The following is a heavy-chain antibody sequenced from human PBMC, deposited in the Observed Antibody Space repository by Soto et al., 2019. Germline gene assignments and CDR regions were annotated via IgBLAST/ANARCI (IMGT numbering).Heavy chain of an antibody. D-gene: IGHD5-18*01. Sequence: VQLVESGGGVVQPGKSLRLSCAASGFTFSTYGMHWVRQAPGKGLAWVAVIWYDGSNKYHGDSLKGRFTISRDNSKNTLYLQINNLRAEDTAVYYCGRDGALGDTAVVDSWGQGTLVTVSS. J-gene: IGHJ4*02. CDR1: GFTFSTYG. V-gene: IGHV3-33*01. CDR2: IWYDGSNK. CDR3: GRDGALGDTAVVDS.